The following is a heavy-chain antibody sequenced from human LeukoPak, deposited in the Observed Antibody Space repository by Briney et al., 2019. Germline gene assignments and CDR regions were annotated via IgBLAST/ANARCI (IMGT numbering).Heavy chain of an antibody. CDR3: ARAITMIVVVRRYYFDY. Sequence: SETLSLTCAVYGGSFSGYYWSWIRQPPGKGLEWIGEINHSGSTNYNPSLKSRVTISVDTSKNQFSLKLSSVTAADTAVYYCARAITMIVVVRRYYFDYWGQGTLVTVSS. D-gene: IGHD3-22*01. J-gene: IGHJ4*02. CDR2: INHSGST. CDR1: GGSFSGYY. V-gene: IGHV4-34*01.